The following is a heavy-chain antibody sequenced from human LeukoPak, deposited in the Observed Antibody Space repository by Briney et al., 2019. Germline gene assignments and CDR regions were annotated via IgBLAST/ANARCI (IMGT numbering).Heavy chain of an antibody. Sequence: GASVKVSCKVSGYTLTELSMHWVRQAPGKGLEWMGGFDPEDGETIYAQKFQGRVTMTEDTSTDTAYMELSSLRSEDSAVYYCATGYSYGPYYFDYWGQGTLVTVSS. CDR1: GYTLTELS. CDR3: ATGYSYGPYYFDY. J-gene: IGHJ4*02. CDR2: FDPEDGET. V-gene: IGHV1-24*01. D-gene: IGHD5-18*01.